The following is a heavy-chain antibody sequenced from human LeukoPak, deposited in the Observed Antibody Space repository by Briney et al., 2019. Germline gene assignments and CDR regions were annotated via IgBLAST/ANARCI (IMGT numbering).Heavy chain of an antibody. CDR1: GFTFSSYS. CDR2: ISISSNTI. Sequence: AGGSLRLSCAASGFTFSSYSMNWVRQAPGKGLEWVSYISISSNTIYYADSVKGRFTISRDNSKNTPYLQLNSLRAEDMAVYYCARDPEIAVAGTYYYYYMDVWGKGTTVTVSS. CDR3: ARDPEIAVAGTYYYYYMDV. J-gene: IGHJ6*03. D-gene: IGHD6-19*01. V-gene: IGHV3-48*01.